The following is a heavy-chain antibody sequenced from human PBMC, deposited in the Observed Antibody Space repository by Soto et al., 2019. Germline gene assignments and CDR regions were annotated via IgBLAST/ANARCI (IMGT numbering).Heavy chain of an antibody. J-gene: IGHJ5*02. CDR1: TSIFNSFP. V-gene: IGHV3-30*04. CDR2: ISYDGLIQ. D-gene: IGHD2-21*01. Sequence: GQLVESGGGVVQPGRSLRLSCTASTSIFNSFPMHWVRRAPGKGLEWVAFISYDGLIQHYVDSVKGRFTISRDHSKNTVHLQVNNRRHQVHAIYDSARDRGGEGPAFGPWGQGTLVTVHS. CDR3: ARDRGGEGPAFGP.